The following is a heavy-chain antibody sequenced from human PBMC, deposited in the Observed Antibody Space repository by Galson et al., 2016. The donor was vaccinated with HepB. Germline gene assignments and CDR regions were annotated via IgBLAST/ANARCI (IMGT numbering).Heavy chain of an antibody. Sequence: SLRLSCAASGFSFFNYNMNWVRQAPGKGLEWVSSISRSSGYIYYADSVKGRFTISRDNARNTLYLQMNSLRVEDTAVYYCARDRDYYDFWSGVNWFDPWGQGTLVTVSS. CDR3: ARDRDYYDFWSGVNWFDP. CDR2: ISRSSGYI. D-gene: IGHD3-3*01. J-gene: IGHJ5*02. CDR1: GFSFFNYN. V-gene: IGHV3-21*01.